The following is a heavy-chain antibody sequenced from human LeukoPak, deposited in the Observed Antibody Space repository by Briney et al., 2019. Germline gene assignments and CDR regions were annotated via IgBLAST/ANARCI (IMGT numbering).Heavy chain of an antibody. D-gene: IGHD3-3*01. CDR1: GYNFASYW. CDR2: IYPRDSDT. J-gene: IGHJ4*02. CDR3: ARWHPSWDFPY. V-gene: IGHV5-51*01. Sequence: GESLKISCNGSGYNFASYWIGWVRQMPGKGLEWMGIIYPRDSDTRYSPSFQGQVTISADKSISTAYLQWSSLRASDTAMYYCARWHPSWDFPYWGQGTLVTVSS.